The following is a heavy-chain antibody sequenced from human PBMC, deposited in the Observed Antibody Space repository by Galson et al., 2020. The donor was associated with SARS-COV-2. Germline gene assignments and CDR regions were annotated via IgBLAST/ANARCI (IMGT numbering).Heavy chain of an antibody. CDR2: IYYSGST. Sequence: SETLSLTCTVSGGSISSYYWSWIRQPPGKGLEWIGYIYYSGSTNYNPSLKSRVTISVDTSKNQFSLKLSSVTAADTAVYYCARGVVVPAAMMIYYYYMDVWGKGTTVTVSS. CDR1: GGSISSYY. D-gene: IGHD2-2*01. V-gene: IGHV4-59*01. CDR3: ARGVVVPAAMMIYYYYMDV. J-gene: IGHJ6*03.